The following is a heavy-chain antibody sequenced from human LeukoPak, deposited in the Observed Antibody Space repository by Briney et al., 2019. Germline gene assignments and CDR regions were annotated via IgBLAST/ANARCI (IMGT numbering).Heavy chain of an antibody. J-gene: IGHJ5*02. Sequence: SETLSLACTVSGGSLSSYYWSWIRQPAGKGLEWIGRIYTSGSTNYNPSLKSRVTMSVDTSKNQFSLKLSSVTAADTAVYYCARVITMVRGVSFDPWGQGTLVTVSS. D-gene: IGHD3-10*01. V-gene: IGHV4-4*07. CDR2: IYTSGST. CDR3: ARVITMVRGVSFDP. CDR1: GGSLSSYY.